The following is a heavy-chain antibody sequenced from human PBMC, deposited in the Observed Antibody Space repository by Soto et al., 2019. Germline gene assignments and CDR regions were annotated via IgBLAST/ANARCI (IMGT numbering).Heavy chain of an antibody. D-gene: IGHD1-1*01. CDR2: INSNSGGA. CDR3: ARYFRGGQSVISHNCFDL. CDR1: GYAFINYF. Sequence: ASVKVFCRASGYAFINYFMFWLRQAPGQGVECMGWINSNSGGAVYAKQFLGRVTMTSDMSVDTAYMELSSLRSDDTAVYNCARYFRGGQSVISHNCFDLWGRGTLVTVSS. V-gene: IGHV1-2*02. J-gene: IGHJ2*01.